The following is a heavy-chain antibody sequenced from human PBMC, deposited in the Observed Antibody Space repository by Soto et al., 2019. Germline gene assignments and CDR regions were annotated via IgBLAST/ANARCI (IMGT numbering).Heavy chain of an antibody. CDR3: ARALKYYYGSGSPYYFDY. V-gene: IGHV4-34*01. CDR2: INHSGST. D-gene: IGHD3-10*01. Sequence: WSWIRQPPGKGLEWIGEINHSGSTNYNPSLKSRVTISVDTSKNQFSLKLSSVTAADTAVYYCARALKYYYGSGSPYYFDYWGQGTLVTVSS. J-gene: IGHJ4*01.